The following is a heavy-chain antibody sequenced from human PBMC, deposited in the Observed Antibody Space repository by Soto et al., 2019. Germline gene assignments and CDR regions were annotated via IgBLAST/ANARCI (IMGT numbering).Heavy chain of an antibody. CDR1: GYSFTSYW. CDR2: IYPGDSDT. CDR3: ARSPGYYDILTGHYYYYGMDV. J-gene: IGHJ6*02. Sequence: PGESLKISCKGSGYSFTSYWIGWVRQMPGKGLEWMGIIYPGDSDTRYSPPFQGQVTISADKSISTAYLQWSSLKASDTAMYYCARSPGYYDILTGHYYYYGMDVWGQGTTVTVSS. D-gene: IGHD3-9*01. V-gene: IGHV5-51*01.